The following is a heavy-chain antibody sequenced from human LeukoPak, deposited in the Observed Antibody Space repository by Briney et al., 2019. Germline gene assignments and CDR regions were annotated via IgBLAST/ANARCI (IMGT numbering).Heavy chain of an antibody. CDR2: IYYSGST. CDR3: ARGTGYSSSWLPLYFDY. D-gene: IGHD6-13*01. CDR1: GGSISSYY. J-gene: IGHJ4*02. V-gene: IGHV4-59*08. Sequence: SETLSLTCTVSGGSISSYYWSWIRQPPGKGLEWIGYIYYSGSTSYNPSLKSRVTISVDTSKNQFSLKLSSVTAADTAVYYCARGTGYSSSWLPLYFDYWGQGTLVTVSS.